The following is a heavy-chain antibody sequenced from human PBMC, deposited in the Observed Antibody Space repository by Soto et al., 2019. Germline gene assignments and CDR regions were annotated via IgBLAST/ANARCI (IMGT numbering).Heavy chain of an antibody. D-gene: IGHD6-19*01. Sequence: GGSLRLSCAASGFTFSSYAMSWVRQAPGKGLEWVSAISGSGGSTYYADSVKGRFTISRDNSKNTLYLQMNSLRAEDTAVYYTLRSGWSFSPQSGYGMDVWGQGTTVTVSS. CDR1: GFTFSSYA. J-gene: IGHJ6*02. CDR3: LRSGWSFSPQSGYGMDV. CDR2: ISGSGGST. V-gene: IGHV3-23*01.